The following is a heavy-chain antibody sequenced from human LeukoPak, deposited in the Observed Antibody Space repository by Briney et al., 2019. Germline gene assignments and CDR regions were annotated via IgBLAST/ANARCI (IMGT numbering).Heavy chain of an antibody. J-gene: IGHJ6*02. V-gene: IGHV1-46*01. CDR2: IYPRDGST. Sequence: GASVKVSCKASGYTFTSNYIHWVRQAPGQGLEWMGMIYPRDGSTSYAQKFQGRVTITADESTSTAYMELSSLRSEDTAVYYCAREGQAVAGTGFYYYYGMDVWGQGTTVTVSS. CDR1: GYTFTSNY. D-gene: IGHD6-19*01. CDR3: AREGQAVAGTGFYYYYGMDV.